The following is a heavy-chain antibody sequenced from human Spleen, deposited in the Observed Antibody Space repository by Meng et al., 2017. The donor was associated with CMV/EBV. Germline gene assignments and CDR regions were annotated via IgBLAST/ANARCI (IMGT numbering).Heavy chain of an antibody. J-gene: IGHJ4*02. D-gene: IGHD6-19*01. CDR2: INHSGST. CDR3: ARGGTTGYSSGCDY. CDR1: GGSFSGYY. Sequence: QVQLPDAGAGLSKHPATLAPTGAVYGGSFSGYYWSWILQPPGKGLEWIGEINHSGSTNYNPSLKSRVTISVDTSKNQFSLKLSSVTAADTAVYYCARGGTTGYSSGCDYWGQGTLVTVSS. V-gene: IGHV4-34*01.